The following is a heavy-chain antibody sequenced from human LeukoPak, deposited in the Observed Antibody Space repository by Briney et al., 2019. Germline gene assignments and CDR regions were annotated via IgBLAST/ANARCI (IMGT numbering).Heavy chain of an antibody. J-gene: IGHJ3*02. V-gene: IGHV1-2*02. Sequence: ASVKVSCKASGYTFTDYYMHWVRQAPGQGLEWMGWINPDSGGTNYAQRFQGRVTMTRDTSISTAYMELSRLRSDDTAFYYCARPRGYDILSGKGNYAFDIWGQGTMVTVSS. D-gene: IGHD3-9*01. CDR3: ARPRGYDILSGKGNYAFDI. CDR1: GYTFTDYY. CDR2: INPDSGGT.